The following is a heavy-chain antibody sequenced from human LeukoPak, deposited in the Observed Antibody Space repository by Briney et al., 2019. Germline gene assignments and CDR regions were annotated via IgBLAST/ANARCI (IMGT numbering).Heavy chain of an antibody. CDR2: ISYDGGDK. CDR1: GFTFSGYV. Sequence: GGSLRLSCAASGFTFSGYVMHWVRQAPGKGLEWVAVISYDGGDKYYADSVKGRFSISRDNSKNTMYLQMNSLRDEDTALYYCARPYCGGDCYSFLDAFDIWGQGTMVTVSS. D-gene: IGHD2-21*02. CDR3: ARPYCGGDCYSFLDAFDI. J-gene: IGHJ3*02. V-gene: IGHV3-30-3*01.